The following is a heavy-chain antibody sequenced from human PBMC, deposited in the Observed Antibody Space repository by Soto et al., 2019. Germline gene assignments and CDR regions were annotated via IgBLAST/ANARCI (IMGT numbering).Heavy chain of an antibody. Sequence: GESLKISCKGSGYSFTSYWISWVRQMPGKGLEWMGRIDPSGSYTNYSPSFQGHVTISADKSISTAYLQWSSLKASDTAMYYCASPYYDFWSGYFSARPYYYGMDVWGQGTTVTVSS. CDR2: IDPSGSYT. D-gene: IGHD3-3*01. CDR1: GYSFTSYW. V-gene: IGHV5-10-1*01. J-gene: IGHJ6*02. CDR3: ASPYYDFWSGYFSARPYYYGMDV.